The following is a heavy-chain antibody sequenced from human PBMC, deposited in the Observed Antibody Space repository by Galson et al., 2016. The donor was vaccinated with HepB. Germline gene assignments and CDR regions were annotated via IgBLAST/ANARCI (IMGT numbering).Heavy chain of an antibody. Sequence: SLRLSCAASGFTLSSSAMTWVRQAPGRGLEWVSAITETGSFAYYADPVRGRFTLSRDTSKNTVYLQMDYLRADDTALYYCGRDYPTITDHDPYHVDGWGKGTAVTVSS. CDR2: ITETGSFA. D-gene: IGHD5-12*01. CDR1: GFTLSSSA. J-gene: IGHJ6*04. CDR3: GRDYPTITDHDPYHVDG. V-gene: IGHV3-23*01.